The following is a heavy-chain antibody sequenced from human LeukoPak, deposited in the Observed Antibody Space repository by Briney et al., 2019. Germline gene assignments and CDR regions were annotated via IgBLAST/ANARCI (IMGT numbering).Heavy chain of an antibody. J-gene: IGHJ4*02. CDR3: AREGRVSGYDFDC. CDR1: GFTFSSYW. D-gene: IGHD5-12*01. V-gene: IGHV3-74*03. CDR2: INSDGSSI. Sequence: GGSLRLSCAASGFTFSSYWMHWVRQAPGKGLAWVSRINSDGSSITYADSVKGRFTTSRDSAKNTLYLQMNSLRVEDTAVYYCAREGRVSGYDFDCWGQGTLVTVSS.